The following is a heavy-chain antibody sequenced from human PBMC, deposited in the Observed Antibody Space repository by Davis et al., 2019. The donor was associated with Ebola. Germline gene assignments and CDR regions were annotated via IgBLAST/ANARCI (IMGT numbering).Heavy chain of an antibody. D-gene: IGHD1-26*01. CDR2: ISGGGGST. CDR1: GFTFSSYS. V-gene: IGHV3-23*01. Sequence: PGGSLRLSCAASGFTFSSYSMNWVRQAPGKGLEWVSAISGGGGSTYYADSVKGRFTISRDNSKNTLYLQMNSLRAEDTAVYYCAKTKGWELLLFYLDYWGQGTLVTVSS. CDR3: AKTKGWELLLFYLDY. J-gene: IGHJ4*02.